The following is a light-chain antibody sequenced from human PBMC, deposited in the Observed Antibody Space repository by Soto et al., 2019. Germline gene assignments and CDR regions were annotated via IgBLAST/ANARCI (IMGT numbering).Light chain of an antibody. J-gene: IGLJ1*01. Sequence: QSALTQPASVSGSPGQSITISCTGTSSDVGGYNYVSWYQQRPGKAPKLMIYDVRNRASGASNRFSGSKSGNTASLTISGLQAEDEADYYCTSYTSSSTLYVFGTGTKVTVL. CDR3: TSYTSSSTLYV. V-gene: IGLV2-14*01. CDR1: SSDVGGYNY. CDR2: DVR.